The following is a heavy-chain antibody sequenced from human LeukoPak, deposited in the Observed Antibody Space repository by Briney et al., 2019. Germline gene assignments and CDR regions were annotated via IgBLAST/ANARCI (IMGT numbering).Heavy chain of an antibody. Sequence: GGSLGLSCAASGFTFSSYVMHWVRQAPGKGLEWVAIISYDGSNKYYADSVKGRFTISRDNSKNTLFLQMNSLRAGDTAVYYCAKDRTSVHLWLSDLDYWGQGALVTVSS. V-gene: IGHV3-30*18. CDR3: AKDRTSVHLWLSDLDY. J-gene: IGHJ4*02. CDR2: ISYDGSNK. D-gene: IGHD5-18*01. CDR1: GFTFSSYV.